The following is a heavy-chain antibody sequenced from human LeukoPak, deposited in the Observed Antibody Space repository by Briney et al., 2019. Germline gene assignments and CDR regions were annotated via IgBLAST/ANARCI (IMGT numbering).Heavy chain of an antibody. J-gene: IGHJ3*02. CDR1: GFTFSSYS. D-gene: IGHD3-3*01. CDR2: ISSSSSYI. CDR3: ARENYDFWSGYPNAFDI. V-gene: IGHV3-21*01. Sequence: GGSLRLSCAASGFTFSSYSMNWVRQAPGKGLEWVSSISSSSSYIYYADSVKGRFTIPRDNAKNSLYLQMNSLRAEDTAVYYCARENYDFWSGYPNAFDIWGQGTMVTVSS.